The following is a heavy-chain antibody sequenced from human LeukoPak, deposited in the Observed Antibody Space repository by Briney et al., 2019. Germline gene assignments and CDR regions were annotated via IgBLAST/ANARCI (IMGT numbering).Heavy chain of an antibody. D-gene: IGHD3-22*01. V-gene: IGHV3-23*01. CDR3: ASYTHYDSSGYYPPFDC. CDR2: ISGSGGST. CDR1: GFTFSSYA. J-gene: IGHJ4*02. Sequence: GGSLRLSCAASGFTFSSYAMSWVRQAPGKGLEWVSAISGSGGSTYYADSVKGRFTISRDNSKNTLYLQMNSLRAEDTAVYYCASYTHYDSSGYYPPFDCWGQGTLDTVSS.